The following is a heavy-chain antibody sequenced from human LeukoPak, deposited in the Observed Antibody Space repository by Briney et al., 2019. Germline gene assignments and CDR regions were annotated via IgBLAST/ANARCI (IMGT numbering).Heavy chain of an antibody. CDR1: GFTLSSYA. D-gene: IGHD3-22*01. Sequence: GGSLRLSCAASGFTLSSYAMSWVRQAPGKGLELVSAISGSGGSTYYAASVKGRFTISRDNSKNTLYLQMNSLRAEDTAVYYCAKDSLVRVVVTHFDYWRQGTLVTVSS. CDR3: AKDSLVRVVVTHFDY. CDR2: ISGSGGST. J-gene: IGHJ4*02. V-gene: IGHV3-23*01.